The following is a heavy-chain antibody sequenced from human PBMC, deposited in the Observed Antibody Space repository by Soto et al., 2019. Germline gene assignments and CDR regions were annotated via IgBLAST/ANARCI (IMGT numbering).Heavy chain of an antibody. CDR2: IIPISDTT. CDR3: ARSQGSSTSLEIYYYYYYGMDV. CDR1: GGTFSSYA. V-gene: IGHV1-69*01. Sequence: QVQLVQSGAEVKKPGSSVKVSCKASGGTFSSYAISWVRQAPGQGLEWMGGIIPISDTTNYAQKFPGRVTITADDSTSTAYMELSSLRAEDTAVYYCARSQGSSTSLEIYYYYYYGMDVWGQGTTVTVSS. D-gene: IGHD2-2*01. J-gene: IGHJ6*02.